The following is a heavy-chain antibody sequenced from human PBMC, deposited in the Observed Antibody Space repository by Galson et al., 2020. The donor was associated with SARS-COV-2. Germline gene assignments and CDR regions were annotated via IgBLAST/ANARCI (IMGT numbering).Heavy chain of an antibody. CDR2: IRWNSGSI. J-gene: IGHJ4*02. V-gene: IGHV3-9*01. D-gene: IGHD6-13*01. CDR3: AKGGVGPRRSIAAPEDY. Sequence: SLKISCAASGFTFDDYAMHWVRQAPGKGLEWVSGIRWNSGSIGYADSVKGRFTISRDNAKNSLYLQMNSLRAEDTALYYCAKGGVGPRRSIAAPEDYWGQGTLVTVSS. CDR1: GFTFDDYA.